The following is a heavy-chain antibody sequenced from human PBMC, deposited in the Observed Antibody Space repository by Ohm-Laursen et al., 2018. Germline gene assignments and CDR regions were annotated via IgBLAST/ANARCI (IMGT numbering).Heavy chain of an antibody. Sequence: SSVKVSCKSSGYTFTSYGISWVRQAPGQGLEWMGWISAYNGNTNYAQKLQGRVTMTTDTSTSTAYMELRSLRSDNTAVYYCARDRTGAVAEYWGQGTLVTVSS. V-gene: IGHV1-18*01. CDR1: GYTFTSYG. D-gene: IGHD6-19*01. J-gene: IGHJ4*02. CDR3: ARDRTGAVAEY. CDR2: ISAYNGNT.